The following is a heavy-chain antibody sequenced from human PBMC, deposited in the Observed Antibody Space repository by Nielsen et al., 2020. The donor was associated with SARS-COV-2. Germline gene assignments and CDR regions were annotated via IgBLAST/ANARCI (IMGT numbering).Heavy chain of an antibody. Sequence: GGSLRLSCAASGFTFSSYSMNWVRQAPGKGLEWVSSISSSSSYIYYADSVKGRFTISRDNAKNSLYLQMNSLRAKDTAVYYCARQDHYGGNSGYWYFDLWGRGTLVTVSS. V-gene: IGHV3-21*01. D-gene: IGHD4-23*01. J-gene: IGHJ2*01. CDR2: ISSSSSYI. CDR3: ARQDHYGGNSGYWYFDL. CDR1: GFTFSSYS.